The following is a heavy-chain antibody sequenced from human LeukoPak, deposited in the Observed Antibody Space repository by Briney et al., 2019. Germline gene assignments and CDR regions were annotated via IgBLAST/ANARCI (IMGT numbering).Heavy chain of an antibody. CDR3: ARLGYSSSSDY. CDR1: EFTFSSYA. D-gene: IGHD6-13*01. CDR2: IKRKTDGGTT. J-gene: IGHJ4*02. Sequence: GGTLRLSCAVSEFTFSSYAMSWVRQAPGKALQWVGRIKRKTDGGTTDYVAPVKGRFTISRDDSKDTLYLQMNSLTAEDTAVYYCARLGYSSSSDYWGQGTLVTVSS. V-gene: IGHV3-15*01.